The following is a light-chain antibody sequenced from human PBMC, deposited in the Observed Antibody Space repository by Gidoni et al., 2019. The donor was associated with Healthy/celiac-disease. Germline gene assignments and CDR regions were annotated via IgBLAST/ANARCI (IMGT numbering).Light chain of an antibody. CDR2: GTS. Sequence: QSVLTQPPSVSGAPGQRVTISCTGSSSNIGAGYDVHWYQQLPGTAPNLLIYGTSKRPSGVPDRFSGSKSGPSASLAITGLPAEDEADYSCQSSDSSLSVVFGGGTTLTVL. CDR3: QSSDSSLSVV. CDR1: SSNIGAGYD. J-gene: IGLJ2*01. V-gene: IGLV1-40*01.